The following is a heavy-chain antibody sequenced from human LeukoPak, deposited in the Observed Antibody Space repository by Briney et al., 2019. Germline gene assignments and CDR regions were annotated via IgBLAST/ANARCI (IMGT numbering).Heavy chain of an antibody. Sequence: PGGSLRLSCAASGFNFSSNSMHWVRQAPGKGLEWVSSISSTSNYIYYADSVKGRFTMSRDNTKISLHLQMNSLRAEDTAVYYCARATIRVNGDGNNYYSYLDVWGKGTTVTVSS. V-gene: IGHV3-21*01. D-gene: IGHD5-24*01. J-gene: IGHJ6*03. CDR3: ARATIRVNGDGNNYYSYLDV. CDR1: GFNFSSNS. CDR2: ISSTSNYI.